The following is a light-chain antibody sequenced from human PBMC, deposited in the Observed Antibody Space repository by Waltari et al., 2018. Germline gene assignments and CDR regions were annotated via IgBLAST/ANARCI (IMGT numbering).Light chain of an antibody. CDR3: CSYAGENTMI. V-gene: IGLV2-23*01. Sequence: QSALTQPASVSGSPGQSVTISCTGTYYDIGNYDLVSWYQQYPGKAPRLIIYEATSRPSWVSNRFSASKSGNTVSLTISGLQTEDEAHYYCCSYAGENTMIFGGGTRLTVL. CDR2: EAT. CDR1: YYDIGNYDL. J-gene: IGLJ2*01.